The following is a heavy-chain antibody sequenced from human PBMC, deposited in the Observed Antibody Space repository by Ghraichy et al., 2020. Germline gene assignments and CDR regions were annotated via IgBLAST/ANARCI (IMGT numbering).Heavy chain of an antibody. CDR3: AKEMDTRGWYSADY. CDR2: IRGSGVKT. J-gene: IGHJ4*02. Sequence: GESLNISCAASGFTFSNYAMSRFRQAPGKGLEWVSAIRGSGVKTYYAESVKGRFTVSRDNSRDSLYLQMNSLRAEDTAVYYCAKEMDTRGWYSADYWGQGTLVTVSS. CDR1: GFTFSNYA. D-gene: IGHD6-19*01. V-gene: IGHV3-23*01.